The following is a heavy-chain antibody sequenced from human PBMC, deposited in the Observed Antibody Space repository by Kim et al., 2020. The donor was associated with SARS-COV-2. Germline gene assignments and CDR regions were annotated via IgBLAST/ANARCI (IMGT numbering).Heavy chain of an antibody. CDR2: IGGASNYI. Sequence: GGSLRLSCAASGFDFGTHSMNWVRQAPGKGLEWVSSIGGASNYIYYADSVKGRFTISRDNAKNSLYLQMNSLRAEDTAVYYCARGGYCSSTSCYFYYYALDVWGQRTTVTVSS. CDR1: GFDFGTHS. D-gene: IGHD2-2*01. V-gene: IGHV3-21*01. CDR3: ARGGYCSSTSCYFYYYALDV. J-gene: IGHJ6*02.